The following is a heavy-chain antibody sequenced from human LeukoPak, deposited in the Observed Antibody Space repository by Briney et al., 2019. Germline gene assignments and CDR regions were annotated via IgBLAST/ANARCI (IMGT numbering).Heavy chain of an antibody. CDR2: ISSSSSYI. J-gene: IGHJ3*02. CDR1: GFTFSSYS. CDR3: AKTQYGASRSDI. D-gene: IGHD4-11*01. Sequence: GGSLRLSCAASGFTFSSYSMNWVRQAPGKGLEWVASISSSSSYIYHADSVKGRFTISRDNAKNSLYLQMNSLRAEDTAVYYCAKTQYGASRSDIWGQGTMVTVSS. V-gene: IGHV3-21*01.